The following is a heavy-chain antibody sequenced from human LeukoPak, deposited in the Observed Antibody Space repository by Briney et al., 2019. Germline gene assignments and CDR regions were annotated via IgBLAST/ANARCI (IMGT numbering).Heavy chain of an antibody. J-gene: IGHJ6*03. CDR3: AQLPWELQGYYYYYMDV. V-gene: IGHV3-23*01. CDR2: ISGSGGST. D-gene: IGHD1-26*01. CDR1: GFTFSSYA. Sequence: GGSLRLSCAASGFTFSSYAMSWVRQAPGKGLEWVSAISGSGGSTYYADSVKGRFTISRDNSKNTLYLQMNSLRAEDTAVYYCAQLPWELQGYYYYYMDVWGKGSTVTVSS.